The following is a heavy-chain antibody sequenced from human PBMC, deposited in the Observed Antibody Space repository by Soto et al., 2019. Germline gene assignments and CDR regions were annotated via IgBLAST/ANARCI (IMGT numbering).Heavy chain of an antibody. CDR3: AVAAVREILTEQSSGMAV. CDR1: GGTLSDYA. D-gene: IGHD3-10*01. Sequence: QVQLVQSGAEVKNPGSSVKVSCKASGGTLSDYAVSWVRQARGQGLEWLGGIMPTVDSANYAKKFQGRLPITANESTSTAYMALRSLTSDVMAISFCAVAAVREILTEQSSGMAVSGQGTTVTVSS. CDR2: IMPTVDSA. J-gene: IGHJ6*02. V-gene: IGHV1-69*01.